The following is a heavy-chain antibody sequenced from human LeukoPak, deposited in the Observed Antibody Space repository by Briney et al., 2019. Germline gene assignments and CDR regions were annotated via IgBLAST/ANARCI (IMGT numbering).Heavy chain of an antibody. CDR1: GFTFSSYA. CDR3: AKGTAAAAGPIDY. D-gene: IGHD6-13*01. J-gene: IGHJ4*02. V-gene: IGHV3-23*01. Sequence: GGSLRLSCAASGFTFSSYAMSWVRQAPGKGLEWVSAISGSGGSTYYADSVKGRFTISRDKSKDTLYLQMNSLRAEDTAVYYCAKGTAAAAGPIDYWGQGTLVTVSS. CDR2: ISGSGGST.